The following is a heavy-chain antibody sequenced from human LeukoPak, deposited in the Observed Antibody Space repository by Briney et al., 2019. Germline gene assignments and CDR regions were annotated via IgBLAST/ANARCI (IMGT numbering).Heavy chain of an antibody. D-gene: IGHD1-26*01. V-gene: IGHV1-69*13. Sequence: GASVKVSCTASGGTFISYALSWVRQSPGQGLEWVGGVIPIFGTANYAQKFQGRVTITADESTSTAYMELSSLRSEDTAVYYCARGRPSGSVGGYYMDVWGKGTTVTVSS. CDR1: GGTFISYA. J-gene: IGHJ6*03. CDR2: VIPIFGTA. CDR3: ARGRPSGSVGGYYMDV.